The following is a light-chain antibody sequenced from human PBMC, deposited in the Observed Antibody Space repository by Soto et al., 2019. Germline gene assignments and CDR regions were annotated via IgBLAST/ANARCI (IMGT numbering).Light chain of an antibody. CDR2: AVS. Sequence: EVGMTQSPVTLSVSPGERVTLSCRASQGVGIDLAWYQQKPGQAPRLLMYAVSTRATDFPGRFRGSGSGTEFTLTISSLQSEDFAVYYCQQYNNWPLTFGGGTTVEIK. CDR1: QGVGID. V-gene: IGKV3D-15*01. CDR3: QQYNNWPLT. J-gene: IGKJ4*01.